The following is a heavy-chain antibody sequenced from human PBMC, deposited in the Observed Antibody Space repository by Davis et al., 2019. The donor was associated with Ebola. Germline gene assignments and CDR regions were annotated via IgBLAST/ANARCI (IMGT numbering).Heavy chain of an antibody. V-gene: IGHV3-74*01. Sequence: HTGGSLRLSCAASGFTFSSYWMHWVRQAPGKGLVWVAHINSDGRSYADSVKGRFTISRDNAKNTLYLQMNSLRAEDTAVYYCAVKTGLDYWGQGTLVTVSS. CDR3: AVKTGLDY. CDR1: GFTFSSYW. J-gene: IGHJ4*02. D-gene: IGHD3-9*01. CDR2: INSDGR.